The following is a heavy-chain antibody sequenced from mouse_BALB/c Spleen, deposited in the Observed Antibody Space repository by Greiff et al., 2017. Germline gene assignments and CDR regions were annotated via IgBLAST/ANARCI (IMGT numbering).Heavy chain of an antibody. Sequence: VQLKQSGTVLARPGASVKMSCKASGYTFTSYWMHWVKQRPGQGLEWIGAIYPGNSDTSYNQKFKGKAKLTAVTSTSTAYMELSSLTNEDSAVYYCTIYDGYYVGFAYWGQGTLVTVSA. CDR3: TIYDGYYVGFAY. J-gene: IGHJ3*01. CDR1: GYTFTSYW. D-gene: IGHD2-3*01. CDR2: IYPGNSDT. V-gene: IGHV1-5*01.